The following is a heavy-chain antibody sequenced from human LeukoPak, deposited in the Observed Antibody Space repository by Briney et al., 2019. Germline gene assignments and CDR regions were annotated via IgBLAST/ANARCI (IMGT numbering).Heavy chain of an antibody. V-gene: IGHV1-3*01. J-gene: IGHJ4*02. CDR1: GYTFTSYA. D-gene: IGHD1/OR15-1a*01. CDR2: INAGNGNT. CDR3: ATNSGHTPYYFDY. Sequence: ASVKVSCKASGYTFTSYAMHWVRQAPGQRLEWMGWINAGNGNTKYSQKFQGRVTITRDTSASTAYMELSSLRSDDTAVYYCATNSGHTPYYFDYWGQGTLVTVSS.